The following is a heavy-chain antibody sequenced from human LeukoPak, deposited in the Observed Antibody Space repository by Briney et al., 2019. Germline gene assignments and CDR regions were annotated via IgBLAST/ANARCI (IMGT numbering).Heavy chain of an antibody. D-gene: IGHD5-24*01. J-gene: IGHJ4*02. Sequence: GGSLRLSCAASGFTFDDYAMHWVRQAPGKGLEWVSGISWNSGSIGYADSVKGRFSISRDNSKNTVDLQMNSLRVEDTAVYYCAKDYVSGDGYWDFDYWGQGTLVTVSS. V-gene: IGHV3-9*01. CDR2: ISWNSGSI. CDR1: GFTFDDYA. CDR3: AKDYVSGDGYWDFDY.